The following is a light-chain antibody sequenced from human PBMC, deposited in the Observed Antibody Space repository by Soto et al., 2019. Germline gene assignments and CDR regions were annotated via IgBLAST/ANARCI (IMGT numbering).Light chain of an antibody. V-gene: IGKV1-5*03. CDR2: KAS. J-gene: IGKJ4*01. Sequence: DIQMTQSPSTLSASVEDRVTITCRASQSISSWLAWYQQKPGKAPNLLIYKASSLQSGVPSRFSGSGSGTEFTLTISSLQPDDFATYYCQQYNSFVTFGGGTKVDIK. CDR1: QSISSW. CDR3: QQYNSFVT.